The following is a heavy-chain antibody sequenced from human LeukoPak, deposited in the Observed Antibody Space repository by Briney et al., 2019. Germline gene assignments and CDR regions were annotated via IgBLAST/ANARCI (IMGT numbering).Heavy chain of an antibody. CDR2: INHSGST. CDR3: ARIVGATYYFDY. Sequence: SETLSLTCAVYGGSLSGNYWSWIRQPPGTGLKWFGEINHSGSTYYNPSLKSRVTISVDTFKNRFSLKLSSVTASDTAVYYCARIVGATYYFDYWGQGTLVTVSS. J-gene: IGHJ4*02. CDR1: GGSLSGNY. D-gene: IGHD1-26*01. V-gene: IGHV4-34*01.